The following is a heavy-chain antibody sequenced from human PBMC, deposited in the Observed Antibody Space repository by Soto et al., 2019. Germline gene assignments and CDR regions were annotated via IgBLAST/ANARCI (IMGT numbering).Heavy chain of an antibody. CDR3: AREGTYYDVLSGLRYYYYMDV. J-gene: IGHJ6*03. V-gene: IGHV1-18*01. Sequence: ASVKVSCKASGYTFTSYGINWVRQAPGQGLEWVGWISCYNGKTRYAQKFQDRVTMTTDTSTSTAYMELRSLRSDDTAVYYCAREGTYYDVLSGLRYYYYMDVWDIGTRVTVSS. D-gene: IGHD3-3*01. CDR2: ISCYNGKT. CDR1: GYTFTSYG.